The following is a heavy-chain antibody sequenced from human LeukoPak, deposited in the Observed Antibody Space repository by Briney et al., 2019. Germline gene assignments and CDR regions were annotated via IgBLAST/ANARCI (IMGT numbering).Heavy chain of an antibody. D-gene: IGHD3-10*02. V-gene: IGHV3-66*01. CDR2: IYSGGGA. Sequence: GGSLRLSCAASGFTFSNYVMHWVRQAPGKRLEWVSIIYSGGGAYYADSVKGRFTISRDNSGNTLFLQMNSLRAEDTAMYYCARVFLPNWFDPWGQGTLVTVPS. CDR3: ARVFLPNWFDP. J-gene: IGHJ5*02. CDR1: GFTFSNYV.